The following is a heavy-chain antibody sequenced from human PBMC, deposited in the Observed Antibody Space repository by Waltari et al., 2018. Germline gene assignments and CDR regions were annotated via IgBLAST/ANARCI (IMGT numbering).Heavy chain of an antibody. J-gene: IGHJ3*02. CDR3: ARGHDAFDI. Sequence: QVQLQESGPGLVKPSETLSLTCTVSCGSISSYYWSWIRQPPGKGLEWIGYSGSTNYNPSLKSRVTISVDTSKNQFSLKLSSVTAADTAVYYCARGHDAFDIWGQGTMVTVSS. CDR2: SGST. V-gene: IGHV4-59*01. CDR1: CGSISSYY.